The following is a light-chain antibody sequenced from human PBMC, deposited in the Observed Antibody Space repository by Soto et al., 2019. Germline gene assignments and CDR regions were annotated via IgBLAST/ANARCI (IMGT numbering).Light chain of an antibody. CDR2: KAS. Sequence: DIQMTQSPSTLSASVGDRVIITCRASQSISSWLAWYQQKPGKAPKLLIYKASSLESGVPSRFSGSGSGTEFTLTISSLQPDDFATYYCQQYNSYSGTCGQGTKGDIK. CDR3: QQYNSYSGT. J-gene: IGKJ1*01. CDR1: QSISSW. V-gene: IGKV1-5*03.